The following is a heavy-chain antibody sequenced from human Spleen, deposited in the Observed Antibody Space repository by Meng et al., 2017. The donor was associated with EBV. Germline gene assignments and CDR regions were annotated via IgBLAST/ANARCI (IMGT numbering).Heavy chain of an antibody. Sequence: QLVEAGPGRVMPSETPFINCSVDCGSFSSGDFHWNWIRLHPRKGLVVIVYIYYSGTTNYNPSLKRRLNISVETSKNQFSLMMNSVTAAAAAVYYCARAVRDGYNFDSWGHGTLVTVSS. CDR3: ARAVRDGYNFDS. CDR2: IYYSGTT. D-gene: IGHD5-24*01. J-gene: IGHJ4*01. V-gene: IGHV4-61*08. CDR1: CGSFSSGDFH.